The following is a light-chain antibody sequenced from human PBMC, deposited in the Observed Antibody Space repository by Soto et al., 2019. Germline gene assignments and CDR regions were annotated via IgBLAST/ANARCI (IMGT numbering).Light chain of an antibody. Sequence: EIVLIRSPATLSLSPGERATLSCRASQSVSSYLAWYQQKPGQAPRLLIYDASNRATGIPARFSGSGSGTDVTLTISSLEPEDFAVYYCQQRSNSPLTFGQGTRLEIK. V-gene: IGKV3-11*01. CDR2: DAS. CDR3: QQRSNSPLT. J-gene: IGKJ5*01. CDR1: QSVSSY.